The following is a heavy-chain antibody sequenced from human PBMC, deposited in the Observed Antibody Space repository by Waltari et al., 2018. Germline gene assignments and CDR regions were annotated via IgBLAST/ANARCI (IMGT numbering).Heavy chain of an antibody. D-gene: IGHD5-18*01. J-gene: IGHJ4*02. CDR3: ARDDHSYGRLDY. Sequence: QVQLQESGPGLVKPSGTLPPTCAAPGGSISSSTWGGRARQPPGKGLEWIGEIYHSGSTNYNPSLKSRVTISVDKSKNQFSLKLSSVTAADTAVYYCARDDHSYGRLDYWGQGTLVTVSS. CDR2: IYHSGST. V-gene: IGHV4-4*02. CDR1: GGSISSSTW.